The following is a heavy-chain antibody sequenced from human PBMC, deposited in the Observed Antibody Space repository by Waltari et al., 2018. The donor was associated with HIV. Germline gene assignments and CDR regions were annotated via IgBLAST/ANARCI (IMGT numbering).Heavy chain of an antibody. CDR1: GFTFRSHW. V-gene: IGHV3-7*01. Sequence: EVQLVASGGGLVQPWASLRLSCAASGFTFRSHWQSWFPQAPGKGLEWVANIKPDGSETYYVDSVKGRFTISRDNAKTSLYLQMNSLRAEDTAVYFCAREYFYESSGYYYRSTFDYWGQGTLVTVSS. CDR3: AREYFYESSGYYYRSTFDY. D-gene: IGHD3-22*01. J-gene: IGHJ4*02. CDR2: IKPDGSET.